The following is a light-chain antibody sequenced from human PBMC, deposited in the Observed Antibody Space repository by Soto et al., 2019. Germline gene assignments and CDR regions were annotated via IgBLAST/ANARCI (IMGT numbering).Light chain of an antibody. V-gene: IGKV1-8*01. CDR2: TAS. CDR1: QGISSD. J-gene: IGKJ4*01. CDR3: QQYFSYPLT. Sequence: AIRMTQSPSSFSASTGDRASIPCRASQGISSDLAWYQVKPGKAPRLLIYTASYLESGVPSRFSGSGSGTDFTLTSSALQAEDFAVYYCQQYFSYPLTFGGGTKVEMK.